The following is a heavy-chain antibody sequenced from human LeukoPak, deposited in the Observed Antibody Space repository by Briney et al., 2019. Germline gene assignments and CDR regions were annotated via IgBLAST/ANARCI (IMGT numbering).Heavy chain of an antibody. Sequence: SETLSLTCAVYGGSFSGYYWSWIRQPPGKGLEWMGEINHSGSTNYNTAPKSRVTISVETSKNQFSLKLSSVTAADTAVYYCARGVATIVGYNYVMDVWGQGTTVTVYS. J-gene: IGHJ6*02. CDR3: ARGVATIVGYNYVMDV. V-gene: IGHV4-34*01. CDR1: GGSFSGYY. D-gene: IGHD5-12*01. CDR2: INHSGST.